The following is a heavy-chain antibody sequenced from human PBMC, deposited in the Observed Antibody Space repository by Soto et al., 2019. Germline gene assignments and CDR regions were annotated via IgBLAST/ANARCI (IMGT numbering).Heavy chain of an antibody. J-gene: IGHJ5*02. CDR2: INAGNGNT. Sequence: GASVKVSCKASGYTFTSYAMNWVRQAPGQRLEWMGWINAGNGNTKYSQKFQGRFTISRDNSKSTLYLQMNSLRAEDTAVYYCAKDIKSVFRPEVAPGESWGQGTLVTVSS. D-gene: IGHD2-15*01. V-gene: IGHV1-3*01. CDR3: AKDIKSVFRPEVAPGES. CDR1: GYTFTSYA.